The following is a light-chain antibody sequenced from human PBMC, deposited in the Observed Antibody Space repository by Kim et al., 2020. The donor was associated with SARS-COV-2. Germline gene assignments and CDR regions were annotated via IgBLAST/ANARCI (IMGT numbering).Light chain of an antibody. CDR2: YDS. Sequence: SYELTQPPSVSVAPGKTASISCGGNNIGSKSVHWCQQKPGQAPVLVISYDSDRPSGIPERFSGSNSGNTATLTIRRVEAEDEADYYCQVWDSTIDHRVVFGGGTQLTVL. CDR1: NIGSKS. J-gene: IGLJ3*02. CDR3: QVWDSTIDHRVV. V-gene: IGLV3-21*04.